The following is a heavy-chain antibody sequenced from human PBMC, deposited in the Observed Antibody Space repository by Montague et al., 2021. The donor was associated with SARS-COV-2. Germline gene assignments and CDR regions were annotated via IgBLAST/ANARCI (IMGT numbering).Heavy chain of an antibody. CDR1: GGSFSGYY. J-gene: IGHJ4*02. CDR3: ARGYQLRFLEWSSRQSTFDN. Sequence: SETLSLNCAVYGGSFSGYYWSWIRQPPGKGLEWIGEINHSGSTNYNPSLKSRVTISVDTSKNQFSLKLSSVTAADTAVYYCARGYQLRFLEWSSRQSTFDNWGQGTLVTVSS. D-gene: IGHD3-3*01. V-gene: IGHV4-34*01. CDR2: INHSGST.